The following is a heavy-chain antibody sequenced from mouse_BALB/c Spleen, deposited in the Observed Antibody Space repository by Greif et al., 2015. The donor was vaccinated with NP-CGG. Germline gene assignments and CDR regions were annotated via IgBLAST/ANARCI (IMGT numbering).Heavy chain of an antibody. Sequence: EVMLVESGGGLVKPGGSLKLSCAASGFAFSSYDMSWVRQTPGKRLEWVAYISSGGGSTYYPDTVKGRFTISRDNAKNTLYLQMSSLKSEDTAMYYCARHKPLYGSSYPFAYWGQGTLVTVSA. J-gene: IGHJ3*01. CDR2: ISSGGGST. CDR1: GFAFSSYD. CDR3: ARHKPLYGSSYPFAY. V-gene: IGHV5-12-1*01. D-gene: IGHD1-1*01.